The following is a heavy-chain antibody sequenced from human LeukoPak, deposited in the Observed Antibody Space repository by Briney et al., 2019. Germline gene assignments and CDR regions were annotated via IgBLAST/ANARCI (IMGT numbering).Heavy chain of an antibody. Sequence: GASVKVSCKASGGTFSNYAISWVRQAPGQGLEWMGGIIPIFGTANYAQKFQGRVTITADESTSTAYMELSSLRPEDTAVYYCASRQPPYCSSTGCYKDYYYYYMDVWGKGTTVTVSS. CDR3: ASRQPPYCSSTGCYKDYYYYYMDV. V-gene: IGHV1-69*13. J-gene: IGHJ6*03. CDR2: IIPIFGTA. D-gene: IGHD2-2*02. CDR1: GGTFSNYA.